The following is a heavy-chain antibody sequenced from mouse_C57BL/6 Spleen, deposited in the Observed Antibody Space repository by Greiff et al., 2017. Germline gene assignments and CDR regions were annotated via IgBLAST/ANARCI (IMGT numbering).Heavy chain of an antibody. CDR1: GFTFSSYA. Sequence: EVMLVESGGGLVKPGGSLKLSCAASGFTFSSYAMSWVRQTPEKRLEWVATISDGGSYTYYPDNVKGRFTISRDNAKNNLYLQMSHLKSEDTAIYFCAKDRYYGNSYSAMGYWGQGTSVTVSS. CDR2: ISDGGSYT. J-gene: IGHJ4*01. V-gene: IGHV5-4*01. D-gene: IGHD2-1*01. CDR3: AKDRYYGNSYSAMGY.